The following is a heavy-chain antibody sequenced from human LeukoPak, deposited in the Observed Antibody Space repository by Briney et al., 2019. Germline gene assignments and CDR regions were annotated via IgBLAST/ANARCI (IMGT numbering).Heavy chain of an antibody. CDR3: ARDPYDYVWGSYPPYFDY. Sequence: ASVKVSCKASGYTFTDYYVHWVRQAPGQGLEWMGWISAYNGNTNYAQKLQGRVTMTTDTSTSTAYMELRSLRSDDTAVYYCARDPYDYVWGSYPPYFDYWGQGTLVTVSS. D-gene: IGHD3-16*02. CDR1: GYTFTDYY. V-gene: IGHV1-18*04. J-gene: IGHJ4*02. CDR2: ISAYNGNT.